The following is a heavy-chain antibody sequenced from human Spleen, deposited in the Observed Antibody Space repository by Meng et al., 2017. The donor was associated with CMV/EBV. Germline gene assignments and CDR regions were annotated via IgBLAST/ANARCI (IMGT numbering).Heavy chain of an antibody. CDR1: GFSFSSSV. CDR2: IYYRGST. Sequence: ESLKISCAASGFSFSSSVMHWVRQPPGKGLEWIGYIYYRGSTNSNPSLKSRVTMSVDTSKNQFSLKLGSVTAADTAVYYCARGGGYFYGYFDNWGQGTLVTVSS. V-gene: IGHV4-59*01. J-gene: IGHJ4*02. CDR3: ARGGGYFYGYFDN. D-gene: IGHD2-21*01.